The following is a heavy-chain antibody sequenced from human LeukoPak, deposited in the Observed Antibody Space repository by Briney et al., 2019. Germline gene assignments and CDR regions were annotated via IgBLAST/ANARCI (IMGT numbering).Heavy chain of an antibody. CDR2: ISEDGRSK. Sequence: PGGSLRLSCAASRFSFISYGMQWVRQAPGKGLEGVGVISEDGRSKDYAASMKGRFTISRDNSKDTLYLQMNSLRDGDTAVYYCAKRPSDYGDYVSYFDYWGQGTLVTVSS. V-gene: IGHV3-30*18. CDR3: AKRPSDYGDYVSYFDY. D-gene: IGHD4-17*01. CDR1: RFSFISYG. J-gene: IGHJ4*02.